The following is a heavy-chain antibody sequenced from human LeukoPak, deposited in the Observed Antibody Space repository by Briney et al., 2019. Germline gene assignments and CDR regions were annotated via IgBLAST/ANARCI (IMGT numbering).Heavy chain of an antibody. CDR1: GFTFGDYA. CDR2: IRSKAYGGTT. V-gene: IGHV3-49*04. D-gene: IGHD1-26*01. J-gene: IGHJ4*02. CDR3: TRSVVGELRYFGY. Sequence: PGGSLRLSCTASGFTFGDYAMSWVRQAPGKGLEWVGFIRSKAYGGTTEYAASVKGRFTISRDDSKSIAYLQMNSLKTEDTAVYYCTRSVVGELRYFGYWGQGTLVTVSS.